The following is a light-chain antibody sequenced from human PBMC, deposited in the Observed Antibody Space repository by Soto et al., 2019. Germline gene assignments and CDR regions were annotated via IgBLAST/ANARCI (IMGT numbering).Light chain of an antibody. J-gene: IGLJ1*01. Sequence: QSVLTQPASVSGSPGQSITISCVGTSSDIGDYNYVSWYQQHPGKVPKVIIYDVSNRPSGVSYRFSATKSGNTASLTISGLQAEDGADYYGCSYKGSGTLIFGTGTKVPVL. CDR2: DVS. CDR1: SSDIGDYNY. CDR3: CSYKGSGTLI. V-gene: IGLV2-14*01.